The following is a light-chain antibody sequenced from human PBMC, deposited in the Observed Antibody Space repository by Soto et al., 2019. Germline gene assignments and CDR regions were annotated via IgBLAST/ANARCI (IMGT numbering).Light chain of an antibody. CDR3: QRFGSSQIT. Sequence: EIVLTQFPGTLSLSPGERATLSCRASQSVSSSFLAWYQQKPGQAPRLLIYGASIRATGTPDRFSGSGSGTDFSLTITRLEPEDFAVYYCQRFGSSQITFGQGTRLEIK. CDR1: QSVSSSF. V-gene: IGKV3-20*01. CDR2: GAS. J-gene: IGKJ5*01.